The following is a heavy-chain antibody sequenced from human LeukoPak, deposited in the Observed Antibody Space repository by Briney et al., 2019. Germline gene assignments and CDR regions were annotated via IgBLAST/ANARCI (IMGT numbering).Heavy chain of an antibody. V-gene: IGHV1-2*06. J-gene: IGHJ6*02. CDR2: INPNSGGT. Sequence: ASVRVSCKASGYTFTSYDFHWVRQATGQRPEWMGRINPNSGGTNYAQKFQGRVTMTRDTSISTAYMELSRLRSDDTAVYYCAREKVRQSGMDVWGQGTTVTVSS. CDR1: GYTFTSYD. CDR3: AREKVRQSGMDV. D-gene: IGHD2-2*01.